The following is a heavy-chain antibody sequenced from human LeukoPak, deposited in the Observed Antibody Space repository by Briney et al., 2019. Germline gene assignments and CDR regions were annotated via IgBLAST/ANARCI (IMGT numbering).Heavy chain of an antibody. D-gene: IGHD2-21*02. J-gene: IGHJ4*02. CDR1: GFTFSSYG. CDR2: ISYDGSNK. V-gene: IGHV3-30*03. Sequence: PGGSLRLSCAASGFTFSSYGMHWVRQAPGKGLEWVAVISYDGSNKYYADSVKGRFTISRDNSKNTLYLQMNSLRAEDTAVYYCAARDSPYDYWGQGTLVTVSS. CDR3: AARDSPYDY.